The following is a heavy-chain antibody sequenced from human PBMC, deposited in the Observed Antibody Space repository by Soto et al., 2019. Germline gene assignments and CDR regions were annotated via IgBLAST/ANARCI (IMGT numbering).Heavy chain of an antibody. D-gene: IGHD4-17*01. CDR3: AHAGDYDLLSFDH. CDR1: GFSLTTTSMG. J-gene: IGHJ4*02. V-gene: IGHV2-5*02. Sequence: QITLKESGPPLVRPAQTLTLSCAFSGFSLTTTSMGVAWIRQPPGKALEWLALIYWDDDQRYSPSLKDRLTISKDTARSRVVLTISNMNPEDTGTYFCAHAGDYDLLSFDHWGPGTLVTVSS. CDR2: IYWDDDQ.